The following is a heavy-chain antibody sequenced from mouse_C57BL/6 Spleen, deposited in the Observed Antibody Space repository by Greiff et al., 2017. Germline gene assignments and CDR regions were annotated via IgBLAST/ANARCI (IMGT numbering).Heavy chain of an antibody. CDR2: ISSGSSTI. CDR3: ARPGGTTVVATEYFDV. V-gene: IGHV5-17*01. J-gene: IGHJ1*03. D-gene: IGHD1-1*01. Sequence: EVKVVESGGGLVKPGGSLKLSCAASGFTFSDYGMHWVRQAPEKGLEWVAYISSGSSTIYYADTVKGRFTISRDNAKNTLFLQMTSLRSEDTAMYYCARPGGTTVVATEYFDVWGTGTTVTVSS. CDR1: GFTFSDYG.